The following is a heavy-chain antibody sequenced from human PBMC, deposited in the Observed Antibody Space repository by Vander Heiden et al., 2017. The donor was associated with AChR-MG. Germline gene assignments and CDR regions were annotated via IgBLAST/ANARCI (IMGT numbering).Heavy chain of an antibody. J-gene: IGHJ4*02. V-gene: IGHV3-30-3*01. CDR3: AREWGAFDY. CDR2: ISYDGSNK. D-gene: IGHD3-16*01. Sequence: QVQLVESGGGVVQPGRSRRLSWAASGFTFSSYAMHWVRQAPGKGLEWVAVISYDGSNKYYADSVKGRFTISRDNSKNTLYLQMNSLRAEDTAVYYCAREWGAFDYWGQGTLVTVSS. CDR1: GFTFSSYA.